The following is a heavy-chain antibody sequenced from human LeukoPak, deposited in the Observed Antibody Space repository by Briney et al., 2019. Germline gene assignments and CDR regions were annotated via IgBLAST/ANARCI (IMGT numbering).Heavy chain of an antibody. CDR2: MSNFDGDT. CDR1: GRLFTSYG. Sequence: ASVKVSCKASGRLFTSYGIAWVRQAPGEGLEWVGWMSNFDGDTKVAENLQGRVTLTTDSSTSTAYMVLTNLTFDDTAVYYCVRARGCSNCVLTDGFDSWGQGTKVTVSS. D-gene: IGHD6-13*01. J-gene: IGHJ3*01. CDR3: VRARGCSNCVLTDGFDS. V-gene: IGHV1-18*01.